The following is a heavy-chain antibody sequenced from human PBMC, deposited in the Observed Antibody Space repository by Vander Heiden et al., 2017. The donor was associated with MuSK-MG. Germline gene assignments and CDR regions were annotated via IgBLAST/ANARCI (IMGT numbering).Heavy chain of an antibody. J-gene: IGHJ4*02. CDR3: ARDRSSIAARRIYYFDY. D-gene: IGHD6-6*01. CDR1: GFTFSSYG. Sequence: VQLVASGGGLVTPGGSLRLSCAASGFTFSSYGMNWVRQAPGKGLEWVSSISSSSSYIYYADSVKGRFTISRDNAKNSLYLQMNSLRAEDTAVYYCARDRSSIAARRIYYFDYWGQGTLVTVSS. CDR2: ISSSSSYI. V-gene: IGHV3-21*01.